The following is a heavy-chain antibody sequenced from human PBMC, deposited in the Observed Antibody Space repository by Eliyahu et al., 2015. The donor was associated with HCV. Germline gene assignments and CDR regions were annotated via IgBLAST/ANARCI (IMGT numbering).Heavy chain of an antibody. J-gene: IGHJ4*02. CDR3: ARDGAAAGLYFDY. D-gene: IGHD6-13*01. CDR2: INQDGSEK. Sequence: EVQLVESGGGLVQPGGSLXXPCAASGFXFRNHWMSWVRQAPGKGLEWVANINQDGSEKYYADSVKGRFTISRDNAKNSMYLQMNSLRAEDTAVYYCARDGAAAGLYFDYWGQGTLVTVSS. V-gene: IGHV3-7*01. CDR1: GFXFRNHW.